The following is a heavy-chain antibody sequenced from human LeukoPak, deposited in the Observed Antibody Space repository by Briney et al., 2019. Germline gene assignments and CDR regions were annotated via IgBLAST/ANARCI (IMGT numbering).Heavy chain of an antibody. J-gene: IGHJ5*02. CDR1: GYTFTHYT. D-gene: IGHD2/OR15-2a*01. Sequence: ASVRVSCKASGYTFTHYTIHWVRQAPGQRLEWMGWINTDNGNTKYSQKFQGRVTITRDTSETTAYMELSSLRSEDTAVYYCARDRLIVNGWFDPWGQGTLVTVSS. V-gene: IGHV1-3*04. CDR3: ARDRLIVNGWFDP. CDR2: INTDNGNT.